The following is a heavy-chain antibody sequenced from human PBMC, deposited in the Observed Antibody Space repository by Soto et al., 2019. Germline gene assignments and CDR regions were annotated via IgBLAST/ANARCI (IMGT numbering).Heavy chain of an antibody. CDR3: ATNDVAGSAHFDY. CDR1: GGTFTSYT. CDR2: IIPILRMA. V-gene: IGHV1-69*02. J-gene: IGHJ4*02. Sequence: QVQLVQSGAEVKMPGSSVKVSCTASGGTFTSYTFSWVRQVPGQGLEWMGRIIPILRMADFAQKFQGRVTITMDESPSTVYMKLGSLRSEDTAVYYCATNDVAGSAHFDYWGQGTLVTVS. D-gene: IGHD3-10*01.